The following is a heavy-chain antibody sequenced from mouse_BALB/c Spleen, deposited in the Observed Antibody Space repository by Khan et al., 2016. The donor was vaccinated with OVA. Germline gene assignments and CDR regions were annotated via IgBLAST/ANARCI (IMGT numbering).Heavy chain of an antibody. CDR2: TNPTNGRT. Sequence: QVQLKQSGAELVKAGAPVKMSCKASGYTFTSYWMYWVKQRLGQGLEWFAETNPTNGRTYYNEKFKSKATLTVDKSSSTAYMLLSGPTFEDSAVYYCARIKKIVATYFDYWGQGTTLTVSS. D-gene: IGHD1-1*01. V-gene: IGHV1S81*02. CDR3: ARIKKIVATYFDY. J-gene: IGHJ2*01. CDR1: GYTFTSYW.